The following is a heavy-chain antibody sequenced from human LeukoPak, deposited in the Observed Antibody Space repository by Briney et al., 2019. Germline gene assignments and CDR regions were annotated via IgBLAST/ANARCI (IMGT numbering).Heavy chain of an antibody. J-gene: IGHJ4*02. CDR3: AKDLASYYDSSGYCDY. CDR2: IWYDGSNK. D-gene: IGHD3-22*01. CDR1: GFTFSSYG. Sequence: PGRSLRLSCAASGFTFSSYGMHWVRQAPGKGLEWVAVIWYDGSNKCYADSVKGRFTISRDNSKNTLYLQMNSLRAEDTAVYYCAKDLASYYDSSGYCDYWGQGTLVTVSS. V-gene: IGHV3-33*06.